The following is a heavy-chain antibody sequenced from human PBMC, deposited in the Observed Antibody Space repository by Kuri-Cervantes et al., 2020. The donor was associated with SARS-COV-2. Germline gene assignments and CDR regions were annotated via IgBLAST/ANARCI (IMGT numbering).Heavy chain of an antibody. V-gene: IGHV5-10-1*01. J-gene: IGHJ5*02. CDR1: GYSFKNFW. D-gene: IGHD1-1*01. Sequence: GESLKISCQGSGYSFKNFWISWVRQMSGKGLEWMGRIDPSDSYTHYNPSFQGHVTISADKSISTAYLEWSSLRASDTAMYFCAREMSESTSGSWFDPWGQGTLVTVSS. CDR3: AREMSESTSGSWFDP. CDR2: IDPSDSYT.